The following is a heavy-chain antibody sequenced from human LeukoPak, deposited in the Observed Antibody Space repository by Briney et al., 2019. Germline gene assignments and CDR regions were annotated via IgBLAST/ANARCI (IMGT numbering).Heavy chain of an antibody. V-gene: IGHV1-69*13. J-gene: IGHJ3*02. D-gene: IGHD3-22*01. Sequence: EASVKVSCKASGDTFSSYAISWVRQAPGQGLEWMGGIIPIIGTTNYAQKFQGRVTITADESTRTAYMELSSLRSEDTAVYYCASSLGDSSGQDAFDIWGQGTMVTVSS. CDR3: ASSLGDSSGQDAFDI. CDR2: IIPIIGTT. CDR1: GDTFSSYA.